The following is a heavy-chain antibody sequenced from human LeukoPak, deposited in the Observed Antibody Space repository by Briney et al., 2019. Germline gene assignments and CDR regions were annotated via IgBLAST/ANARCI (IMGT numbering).Heavy chain of an antibody. V-gene: IGHV3-23*01. Sequence: GGSLRLSCAASGFTFSSYAMSWVRQAPGKGLEWVSAISGSGGSTYYADSVKGRFTIPRDNSKNTLYLQMNSLRAEDTAVYYCAKAPGSSTSSYYFDYWGQGTLVTVSS. D-gene: IGHD2-2*01. J-gene: IGHJ4*02. CDR3: AKAPGSSTSSYYFDY. CDR2: ISGSGGST. CDR1: GFTFSSYA.